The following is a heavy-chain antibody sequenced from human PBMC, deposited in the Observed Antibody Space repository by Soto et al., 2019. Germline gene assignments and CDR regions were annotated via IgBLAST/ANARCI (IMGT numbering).Heavy chain of an antibody. CDR3: AKDMGDYYYYGMDV. V-gene: IGHV3-9*01. CDR2: ISWNSGSI. D-gene: IGHD3-16*01. J-gene: IGHJ6*02. Sequence: GGSLRLSCAASGFTFDDYAMHWVRQAPGKGLEWVSGISWNSGSIGYADSVKGRFTISRDNAKNSLYLQMNSLRAEDTALYYCAKDMGDYYYYGMDVWGQGTTVT. CDR1: GFTFDDYA.